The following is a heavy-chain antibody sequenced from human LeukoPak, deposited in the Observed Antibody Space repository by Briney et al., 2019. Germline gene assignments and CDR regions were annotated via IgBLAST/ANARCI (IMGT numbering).Heavy chain of an antibody. D-gene: IGHD1-26*01. V-gene: IGHV4-59*01. CDR2: VYYSGTT. Sequence: PSETLSLTCTVYGGSISSFYWTWIRQPPGGGLLWIGQVYYSGTTNYNPSLKSRVSISVDTSKNHFSLQLSSVTAADTAVYYCARGRGAVVSPYFDFWGQGALVTVSS. CDR3: ARGRGAVVSPYFDF. J-gene: IGHJ4*02. CDR1: GGSISSFY.